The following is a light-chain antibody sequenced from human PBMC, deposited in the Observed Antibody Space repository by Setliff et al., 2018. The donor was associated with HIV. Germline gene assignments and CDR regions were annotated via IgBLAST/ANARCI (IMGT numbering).Light chain of an antibody. Sequence: QSALTQPASVSGSPGQSISISCSATSSDVGDFKYVSWYQQHPGKAPKLIIYDVSDRPSGVSNRFSGSKSGNTASLTISGLQAEDEADYYCSSYTSSSTLEVFGTGTKVTVL. CDR2: DVS. J-gene: IGLJ1*01. CDR3: SSYTSSSTLEV. V-gene: IGLV2-14*03. CDR1: SSDVGDFKY.